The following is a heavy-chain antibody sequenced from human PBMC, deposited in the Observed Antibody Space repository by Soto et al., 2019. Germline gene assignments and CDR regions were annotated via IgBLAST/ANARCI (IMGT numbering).Heavy chain of an antibody. CDR2: FDPEDGET. J-gene: IGHJ4*03. CDR1: GYTLTELD. CDR3: ATAYDSRSHQEAFHF. D-gene: IGHD1-26*01. V-gene: IGHV1-24*01. Sequence: GTSVKVSCKVSGYTLTELDMHWVRQAPGKGLEWMGGFDPEDGETSYAQKFQGRVTMTEDTSTDTAYMELSSLRSEDTAVHYCATAYDSRSHQEAFHFWGPGTMVTVSS.